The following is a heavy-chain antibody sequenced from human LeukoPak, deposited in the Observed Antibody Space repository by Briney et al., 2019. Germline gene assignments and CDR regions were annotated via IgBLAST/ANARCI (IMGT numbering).Heavy chain of an antibody. CDR1: GYTLTELS. CDR2: FDPEDGET. V-gene: IGHV1-24*01. CDR3: ASNMESLLEGFDY. J-gene: IGHJ4*02. Sequence: ASVKVSCKVSGYTLTELSMHWVRQAPGKGLEWMGGFDPEDGETIYAQKFQGRVTMTRDTSTSTVYMELSSLRSEDTAVYYCASNMESLLEGFDYWGQGTLVTVSS. D-gene: IGHD4-11*01.